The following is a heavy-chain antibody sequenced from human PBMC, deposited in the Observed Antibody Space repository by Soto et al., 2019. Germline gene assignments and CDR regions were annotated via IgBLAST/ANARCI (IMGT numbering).Heavy chain of an antibody. CDR3: ARVEAAAGYDAFDI. V-gene: IGHV4-59*01. J-gene: IGHJ3*02. Sequence: SETLSLTCTVSGGSISGYYWSWIRQPPGKGLDWIGYIFDTGSARYSPSLQSRVTISVDTSKNQFSLKLSSVTAADTAVYYCARVEAAAGYDAFDIWGQGTMVTVSS. CDR2: IFDTGSA. CDR1: GGSISGYY. D-gene: IGHD6-13*01.